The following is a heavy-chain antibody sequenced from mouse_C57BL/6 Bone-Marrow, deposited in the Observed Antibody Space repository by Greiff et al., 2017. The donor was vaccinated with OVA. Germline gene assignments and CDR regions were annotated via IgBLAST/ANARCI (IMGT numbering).Heavy chain of an antibody. D-gene: IGHD2-4*01. CDR1: GFTFSDFY. Sequence: VQVVESGGGLVQSGRSLRLSCATSGFTFSDFYMEWVRQAPGKGLEWIAASRNKANDYTTEYSASVKGRFIVSRDTSQSILYLQMNALRAEDTAIYYCARDAVDYGYAMDYWGQGTSVTVSS. J-gene: IGHJ4*01. V-gene: IGHV7-1*01. CDR3: ARDAVDYGYAMDY. CDR2: SRNKANDYTT.